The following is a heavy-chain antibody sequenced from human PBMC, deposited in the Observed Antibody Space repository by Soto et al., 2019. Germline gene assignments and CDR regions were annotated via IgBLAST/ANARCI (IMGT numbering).Heavy chain of an antibody. V-gene: IGHV2-70*01. CDR3: ARIRDTAMGIDY. CDR2: IDWDDDK. D-gene: IGHD5-18*01. J-gene: IGHJ4*02. Sequence: TLSLTCAVSGGSISSGGYSWSWIRQPPGKALEWLALIDWDDDKYYSTSLKTRLTISKDTSKNQVVLTMTNMDPVDTATYYCARIRDTAMGIDYWGQGTLVTVSS. CDR1: GGSISSGGYS.